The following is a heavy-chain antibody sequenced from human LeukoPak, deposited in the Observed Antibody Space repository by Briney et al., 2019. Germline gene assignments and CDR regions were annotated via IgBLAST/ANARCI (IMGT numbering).Heavy chain of an antibody. D-gene: IGHD6-19*01. CDR3: ARRGGVAGALDY. CDR2: IYYSGST. V-gene: IGHV4-59*08. Sequence: PSETLSLTCTVSGGSISSYYWSWIRQPPGKGLEWIGYIYYSGSTNYNPSLKSRVTISVDTSKNQFSLKPSSVTAADTAVYYCARRGGVAGALDYWGQGTLVTVSS. J-gene: IGHJ4*02. CDR1: GGSISSYY.